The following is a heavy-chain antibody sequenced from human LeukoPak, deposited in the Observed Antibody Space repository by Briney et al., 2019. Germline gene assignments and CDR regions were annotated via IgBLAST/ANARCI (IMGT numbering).Heavy chain of an antibody. V-gene: IGHV1-18*01. J-gene: IGHJ4*02. CDR3: ARTCSSSSCYMVH. D-gene: IGHD2-2*02. CDR1: GYTFANFG. CDR2: ISVYNGNT. Sequence: EASVKVSCKASGYTFANFGITWVRQAPGQGLEWMGWISVYNGNTNYAQNLQGRVTLTTDTSTSTAYMGLRSLRSDDTALYYCARTCSSSSCYMVHWGQGTLVTVSS.